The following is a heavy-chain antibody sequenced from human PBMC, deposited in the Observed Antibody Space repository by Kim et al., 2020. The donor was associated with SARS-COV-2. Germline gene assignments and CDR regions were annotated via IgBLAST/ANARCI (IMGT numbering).Heavy chain of an antibody. Sequence: GGSLRLSCATSGFTFSAYDMNWVRQAPGKGLEWLSFITKSSTTIYYADSVEGRFTISRDNAKNSLFLQMNSLRDGDTALYYCVRDRMGGAVDMWGQGTM. J-gene: IGHJ3*02. CDR2: ITKSSTTI. CDR1: GFTFSAYD. CDR3: VRDRMGGAVDM. V-gene: IGHV3-48*02. D-gene: IGHD3-16*01.